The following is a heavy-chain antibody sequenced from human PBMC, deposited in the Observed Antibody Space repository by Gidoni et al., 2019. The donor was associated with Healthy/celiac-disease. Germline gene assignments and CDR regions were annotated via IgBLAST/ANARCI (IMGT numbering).Heavy chain of an antibody. D-gene: IGHD2-2*01. CDR2: IYHSGST. CDR1: GGSISSGGYS. V-gene: IGHV4-30-2*01. CDR3: ARGLLGYCSSTSCYPAYYYGMDV. J-gene: IGHJ6*02. Sequence: QLQLQESGSGLVKPSQTLSLTCAVSGGSISSGGYSWSWIRQPPGKGLEWIGYIYHSGSTYYNPSLKSRVTISVDRSKNQFSLKLSSVTAADTAVYYCARGLLGYCSSTSCYPAYYYGMDVWGQGTTVTVSS.